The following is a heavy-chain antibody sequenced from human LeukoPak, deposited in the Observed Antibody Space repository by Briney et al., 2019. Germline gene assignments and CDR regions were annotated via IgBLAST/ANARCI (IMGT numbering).Heavy chain of an antibody. V-gene: IGHV1-58*01. CDR2: IVVGSGNT. CDR1: GFTFTSSA. Sequence: ASVKVSCKASGFTFTSSAVQWVRQAREQRLEWIGWIVVGSGNTNYAQKFQERVTITRDMSTSTAYMELSSLRSEDTAVYYCAAALGFLEWSLYWGQGTLVTVSS. CDR3: AAALGFLEWSLY. J-gene: IGHJ4*02. D-gene: IGHD3-3*01.